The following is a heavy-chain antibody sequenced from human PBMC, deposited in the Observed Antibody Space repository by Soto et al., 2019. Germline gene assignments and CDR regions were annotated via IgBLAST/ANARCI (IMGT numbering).Heavy chain of an antibody. Sequence: QVQLQESGPGLVKPSGTLSLTCAVSGGSIYNSNWWNWVRQPPGKGLEWIGEIFHSGRTNYNPSLKSRVNISMAKSKNQFSLTMSSVTATDTAVYYCGGNPAIGYSGYDVDSWGQGILVSVSS. CDR2: IFHSGRT. CDR1: GGSIYNSNW. D-gene: IGHD5-12*01. J-gene: IGHJ4*02. V-gene: IGHV4-4*02. CDR3: GGNPAIGYSGYDVDS.